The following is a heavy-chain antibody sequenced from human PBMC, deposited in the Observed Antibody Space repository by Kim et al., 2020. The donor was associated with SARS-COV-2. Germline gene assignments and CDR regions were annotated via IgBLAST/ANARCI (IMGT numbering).Heavy chain of an antibody. Sequence: YADSAKGRFTMSRDNAKNSVYLEMNSLRAEDTAIYYCASLDSAQVPGVLWGQGTLVTVSS. J-gene: IGHJ4*02. D-gene: IGHD3-10*01. CDR3: ASLDSAQVPGVL. V-gene: IGHV3-7*03.